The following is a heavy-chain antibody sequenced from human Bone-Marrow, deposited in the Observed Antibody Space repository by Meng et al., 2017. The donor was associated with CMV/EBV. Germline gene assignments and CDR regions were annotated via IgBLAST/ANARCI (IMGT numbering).Heavy chain of an antibody. CDR3: AKDYGGI. Sequence: QVQLVESGGGVVQPGRSLRLSCAASGFTFSSYVMHWVRQAPGKGLEWVAVISYDGSTNYYANSVKGRFTIPRDNSKNTLYLQMHSLRAEDTAVYYCAKDYGGIWGQGTLVTVSS. D-gene: IGHD4-23*01. CDR1: GFTFSSYV. J-gene: IGHJ4*02. CDR2: ISYDGSTN. V-gene: IGHV3-30*18.